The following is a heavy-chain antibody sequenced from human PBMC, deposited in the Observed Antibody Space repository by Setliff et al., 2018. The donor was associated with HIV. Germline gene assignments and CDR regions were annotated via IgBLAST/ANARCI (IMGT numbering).Heavy chain of an antibody. Sequence: GGSLRLSCAASGFRLSSYGMHWVRQAPGKGLEWVAVISYDGSEKDYGDVRGRFIISRDNSKNILYLQMNSLRPEDTAVYYCAKDRYYSSDWLHLHYFGMDVWGRGTTVTVSS. CDR3: AKDRYYSSDWLHLHYFGMDV. J-gene: IGHJ6*02. CDR2: ISYDGSEK. V-gene: IGHV3-30*18. CDR1: GFRLSSYG. D-gene: IGHD1-26*01.